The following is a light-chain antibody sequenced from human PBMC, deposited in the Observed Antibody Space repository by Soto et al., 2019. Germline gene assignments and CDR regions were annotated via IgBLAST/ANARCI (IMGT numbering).Light chain of an antibody. CDR3: QQDSSWPLT. Sequence: EIVMTQSPATLSVSPGARASLSCRASQSVGSDLVWYRQKPGQAPRLLIYGASIRATGVPATFSGSGSGTEFTLSISSLQSEHLGVYYCQQDSSWPLTFGGGTKVDIK. CDR2: GAS. CDR1: QSVGSD. V-gene: IGKV3-15*01. J-gene: IGKJ4*01.